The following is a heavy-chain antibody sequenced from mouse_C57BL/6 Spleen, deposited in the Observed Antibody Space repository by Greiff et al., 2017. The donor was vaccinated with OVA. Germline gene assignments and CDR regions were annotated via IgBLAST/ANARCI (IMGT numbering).Heavy chain of an antibody. Sequence: QVQLQQSGPELVKPGASVKISCKASGYAFSSSWMNWVKQRPGKGLEWIGRIYPGDGDTNYNGKFKGKATLTADKSSSTAYMHLSSLTSEDSAVYFCASGGDYFDYWGQGTTLTVSS. CDR1: GYAFSSSW. V-gene: IGHV1-82*01. CDR2: IYPGDGDT. CDR3: ASGGDYFDY. J-gene: IGHJ2*01.